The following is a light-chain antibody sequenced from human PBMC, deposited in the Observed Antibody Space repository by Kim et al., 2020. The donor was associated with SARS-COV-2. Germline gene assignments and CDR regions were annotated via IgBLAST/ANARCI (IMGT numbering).Light chain of an antibody. Sequence: LGETAVITCQEDSRRSYYASWYQQKPGQAPVLVIYDNNNRPSAIPYRFSGSSSGNTASLIITGAHAADEADYYCNSRDSSGNHLGVFGGGTQLTVL. J-gene: IGLJ3*02. CDR1: SRRSYY. V-gene: IGLV3-19*01. CDR2: DNN. CDR3: NSRDSSGNHLGV.